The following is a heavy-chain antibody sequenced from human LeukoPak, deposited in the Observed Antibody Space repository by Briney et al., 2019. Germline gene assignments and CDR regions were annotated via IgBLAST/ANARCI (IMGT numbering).Heavy chain of an antibody. CDR2: ISGSGGST. D-gene: IGHD6-13*01. Sequence: GGSLRLSCAASGFTFSDHWMNWVRQAPGKGLEWVSAISGSGGSTYYADSVKGRFTISRDNSKNTLYLQMNSLRAEDTAVYYCTKALAPYYYFDYWGQGTLVTVSS. CDR1: GFTFSDHW. V-gene: IGHV3-23*01. CDR3: TKALAPYYYFDY. J-gene: IGHJ4*02.